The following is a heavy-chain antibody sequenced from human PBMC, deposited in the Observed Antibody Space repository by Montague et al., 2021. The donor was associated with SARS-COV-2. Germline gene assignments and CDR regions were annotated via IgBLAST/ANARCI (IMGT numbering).Heavy chain of an antibody. J-gene: IGHJ3*02. Sequence: SETLSLTCVVSGGSISSGSWWSWVRQPPGKGLEWIGESIIVGAPATKYNPSLKSRVTISADKSKNQFSLMVTSVTAADTAVYYCARRTWGDSGVFDIWGRGTKVIVSS. CDR2: SIIVGAP. CDR3: ARRTWGDSGVFDI. D-gene: IGHD2-21*02. CDR1: GGSISSGSW. V-gene: IGHV4-4*02.